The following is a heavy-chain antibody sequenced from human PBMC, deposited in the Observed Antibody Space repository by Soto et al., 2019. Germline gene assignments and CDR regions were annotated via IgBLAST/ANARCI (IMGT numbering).Heavy chain of an antibody. V-gene: IGHV4-30-4*01. CDR1: GGSISSVDYY. Sequence: SETLSLTCTVSGGSISSVDYYWSWIRQPPGKGLEWIGYIYYTGTTYYNTSLKSRVTISVDTSKNQFSLKLSSVTAADTAVYYCSRDFPHITAPRAHHYGMDVWGQGTTVTVSS. J-gene: IGHJ6*02. CDR2: IYYTGTT. CDR3: SRDFPHITAPRAHHYGMDV. D-gene: IGHD3-16*01.